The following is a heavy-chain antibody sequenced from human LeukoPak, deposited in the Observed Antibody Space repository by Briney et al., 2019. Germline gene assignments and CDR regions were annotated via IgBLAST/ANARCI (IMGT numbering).Heavy chain of an antibody. CDR3: ARYSSSSFDP. J-gene: IGHJ5*02. V-gene: IGHV4-59*01. Sequence: SETLSLTCAVYGGSFSSYYWSWIRQPPGKGLEWIGYIYYSGSTNYNPSLKSRVTISVDTSKNQFSLKLSSVPAADTDVYYCARYSSSSFDPWGQGTLVTVSS. CDR2: IYYSGST. D-gene: IGHD6-13*01. CDR1: GGSFSSYY.